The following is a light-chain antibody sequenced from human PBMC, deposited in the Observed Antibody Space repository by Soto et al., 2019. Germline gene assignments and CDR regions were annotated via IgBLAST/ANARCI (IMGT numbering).Light chain of an antibody. Sequence: IQLTQAPSSLSASVGDRVPITCRASQGISSYLAWYQQKPRKAPKLLIYAASTLQSGVPSRFSGSGSRTDFTLTISSLQPKDFTTYYFQQLNSYPLTFGGGTKVEIK. CDR1: QGISSY. CDR3: QQLNSYPLT. J-gene: IGKJ4*01. CDR2: AAS. V-gene: IGKV1-9*01.